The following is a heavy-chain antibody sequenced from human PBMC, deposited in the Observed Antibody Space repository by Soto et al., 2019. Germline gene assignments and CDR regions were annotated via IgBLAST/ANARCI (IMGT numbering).Heavy chain of an antibody. V-gene: IGHV4-34*01. J-gene: IGHJ4*02. CDR1: GGSFSGYY. CDR3: ARGITMVRGVIPRPYFDY. CDR2: INHSGSA. Sequence: SETLSLTCAVYGGSFSGYYWSWIRQPPGKGLEWIGEINHSGSANYNPSLKSRVTISVDTSKNQFSLKLSSVTAADTAVYYCARGITMVRGVIPRPYFDYSGQGTLVTVSS. D-gene: IGHD3-10*01.